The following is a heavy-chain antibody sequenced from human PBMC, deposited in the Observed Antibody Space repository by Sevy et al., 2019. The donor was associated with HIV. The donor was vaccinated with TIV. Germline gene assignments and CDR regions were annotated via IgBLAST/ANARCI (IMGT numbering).Heavy chain of an antibody. J-gene: IGHJ3*02. D-gene: IGHD3-16*02. CDR2: IYYSGST. Sequence: SETLSLTCTVSGGSISSYYWRWIRQPPGTGLEWIGYIYYSGSTNYNPSLKSRVTISVDTSKNQFSLKLSSVTAADTAVYYCARDRGITFGGVIVMTDAFDIWGQGTMVTVSS. CDR3: ARDRGITFGGVIVMTDAFDI. V-gene: IGHV4-59*01. CDR1: GGSISSYY.